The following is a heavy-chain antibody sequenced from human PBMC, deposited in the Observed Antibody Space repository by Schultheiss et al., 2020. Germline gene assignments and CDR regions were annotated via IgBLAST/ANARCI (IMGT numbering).Heavy chain of an antibody. CDR1: GFTFSSYA. Sequence: GGSLRLSCAASGFTFSSYAMSWVRQAPGKGLEWVSAISGSGGSTYYADSVKGRFTISRDNSKNSLYLQMNSLRAEDTALYYCATSIAVAGTGWFDPWGQGTLVTVAS. J-gene: IGHJ5*02. CDR3: ATSIAVAGTGWFDP. CDR2: ISGSGGST. D-gene: IGHD6-19*01. V-gene: IGHV3-23*01.